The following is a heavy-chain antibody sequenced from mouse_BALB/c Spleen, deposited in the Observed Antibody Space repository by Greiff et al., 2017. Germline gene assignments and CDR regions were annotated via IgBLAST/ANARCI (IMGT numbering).Heavy chain of an antibody. CDR2: IRSKSNNYAT. CDR1: GFTFNTYA. D-gene: IGHD4-1*01. CDR3: VRQELGRGCAY. J-gene: IGHJ3*01. Sequence: EVQRVESGGGLVQPKGSLKLSCPASGFTFNTYAMNWVRQAPGKGLEWVARIRSKSNNYATYYADSVKDRFTISRDDSQSMLYLQMNNLKTEDTAMYYCVRQELGRGCAYWGQGTLVTVSA. V-gene: IGHV10-1*02.